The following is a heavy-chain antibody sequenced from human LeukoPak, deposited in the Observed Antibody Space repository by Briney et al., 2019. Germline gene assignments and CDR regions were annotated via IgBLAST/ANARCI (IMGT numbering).Heavy chain of an antibody. J-gene: IGHJ5*02. V-gene: IGHV3-74*01. D-gene: IGHD5-12*01. CDR2: IDDDGAGT. Sequence: PGGSLRLSCAASGFPFSGYWMHWVRQAPGKGLVWVSRIDDDGAGTSYADSVKGRFTISRDSAKNTLYLQMNSLRVEDTAVYYCARSASGYDSWGQGTLVTVSS. CDR3: ARSASGYDS. CDR1: GFPFSGYW.